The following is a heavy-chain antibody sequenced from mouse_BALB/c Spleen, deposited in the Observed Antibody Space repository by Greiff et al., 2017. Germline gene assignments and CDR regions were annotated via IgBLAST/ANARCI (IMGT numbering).Heavy chain of an antibody. Sequence: EVHLVESGGGLVKPGGSLKLSCAASGFTFSSYAMSWVRQTPEKRLEWVATISSGGSYTYYPDSVKGRFTISRDNAKNTLYLQMSSLRSEDTAMYYCARREGVLPSLDYWGQGTTLTVSS. CDR1: GFTFSSYA. D-gene: IGHD1-1*01. J-gene: IGHJ2*01. CDR3: ARREGVLPSLDY. CDR2: ISSGGSYT. V-gene: IGHV5-9-3*01.